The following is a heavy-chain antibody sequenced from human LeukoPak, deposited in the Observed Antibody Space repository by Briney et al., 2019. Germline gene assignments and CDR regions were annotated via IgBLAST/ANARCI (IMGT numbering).Heavy chain of an antibody. V-gene: IGHV3-30*02. CDR2: IRYDGSNK. CDR1: GFTFSSYG. J-gene: IGHJ4*02. Sequence: QTGGSLRLSCAASGFTFSSYGMHWVRQAPGKGLEWVAFIRYDGSNKYYADSVKGRFTISRDNAKNSLYLQTNSLRAEDTAVYYCARVRPYCSGGSCYSMDYWGQGTLVTVSS. CDR3: ARVRPYCSGGSCYSMDY. D-gene: IGHD2-15*01.